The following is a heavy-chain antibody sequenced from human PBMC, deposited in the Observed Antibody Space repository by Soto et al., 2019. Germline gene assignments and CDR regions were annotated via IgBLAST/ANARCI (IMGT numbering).Heavy chain of an antibody. D-gene: IGHD6-6*01. CDR1: GFTFSNAW. CDR2: IKSKTDGGTT. CDR3: TLIAARTVLGYGMDV. J-gene: IGHJ6*02. Sequence: GGSLRLSCAASGFTFSNAWMNWVHQAPGKGLEWVGRIKSKTDGGTTDYAAPVKGRFTISRDDSKNTLYLQMNSLKTEDTAVYYCTLIAARTVLGYGMDVWGQGTTVTVSS. V-gene: IGHV3-15*07.